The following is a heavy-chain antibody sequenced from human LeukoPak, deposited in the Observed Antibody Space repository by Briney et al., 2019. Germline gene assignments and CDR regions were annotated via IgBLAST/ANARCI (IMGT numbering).Heavy chain of an antibody. CDR2: INHSGST. D-gene: IGHD7-27*01. Sequence: SETLSLTCAVYGGSFSGYYWSWIRQPPGKGLEWIGEINHSGSTNYNPSLKSRVTMSVDTSKNQFSLKLSSVTAADTAVYYCARAPTGGYFDYWGQGTLVTVSS. J-gene: IGHJ4*02. V-gene: IGHV4-34*01. CDR1: GGSFSGYY. CDR3: ARAPTGGYFDY.